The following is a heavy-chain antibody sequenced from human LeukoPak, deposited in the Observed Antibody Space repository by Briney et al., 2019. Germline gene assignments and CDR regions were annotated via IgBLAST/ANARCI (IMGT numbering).Heavy chain of an antibody. V-gene: IGHV4-34*01. J-gene: IGHJ6*02. Sequence: SETLSLTCTVYGKSFSGYYWTCIRQSPGKGLEWIGEINHSGSTNYNPSLKSRVSISIDTSKNHLSLKLSSVTAADTAVYYCARGRVSVTGYYFAMDVWGQGTTVTVSS. CDR1: GKSFSGYY. D-gene: IGHD2-21*02. CDR3: ARGRVSVTGYYFAMDV. CDR2: INHSGST.